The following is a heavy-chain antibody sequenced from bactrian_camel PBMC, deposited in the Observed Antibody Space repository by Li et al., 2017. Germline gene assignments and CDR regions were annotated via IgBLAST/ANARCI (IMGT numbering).Heavy chain of an antibody. CDR1: GLPSGTNC. CDR2: IDSDGST. V-gene: IGHV3S53*01. J-gene: IGHJ4*01. CDR3: AAERGWTRCTGRPDY. D-gene: IGHD1*01. Sequence: HVQLVESGGGSVQAGGSLSLSCTVSGLPSGTNCMGWFRQLPGKEREGIAAIDSDGSTSYADSVKGRFTISQDNAKNTLYLQVNSLKPEDTAVYYCAAERGWTRCTGRPDYWGQGTQVTVS.